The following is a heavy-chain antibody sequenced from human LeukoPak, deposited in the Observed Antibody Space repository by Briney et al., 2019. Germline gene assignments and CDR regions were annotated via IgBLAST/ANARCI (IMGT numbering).Heavy chain of an antibody. V-gene: IGHV3-7*01. CDR3: ARDFNAAAIFDY. Sequence: RGSLRLSCAASGFTFSSYWMSWVRQAPGKGLEWVANIKQGGSEKYYVDSVKGRFTISRDNAKNSLYLQMNSLRAEDTAVYYCARDFNAAAIFDYWGQGTLVTVSS. CDR1: GFTFSSYW. J-gene: IGHJ4*02. CDR2: IKQGGSEK. D-gene: IGHD2-2*01.